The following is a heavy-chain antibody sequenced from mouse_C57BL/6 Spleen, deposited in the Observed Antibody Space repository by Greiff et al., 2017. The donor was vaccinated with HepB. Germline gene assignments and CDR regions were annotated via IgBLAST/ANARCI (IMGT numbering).Heavy chain of an antibody. Sequence: EVQGVESGGGLVKPGGSLKLSCAASGFTFSDYGMHWVRQTPDKRLEWVATISIGGSYTYYPDSVKGRFTISRDNAKNTLYLQMSSLKSEDTAMYYCARDYDYGPPCYWGQGTTLTVSS. D-gene: IGHD2-4*01. J-gene: IGHJ2*01. CDR3: ARDYDYGPPCY. CDR1: GFTFSDYG. CDR2: ISIGGSYT. V-gene: IGHV5-6*01.